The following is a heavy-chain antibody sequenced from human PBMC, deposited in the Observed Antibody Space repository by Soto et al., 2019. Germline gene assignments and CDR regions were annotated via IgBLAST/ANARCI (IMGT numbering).Heavy chain of an antibody. D-gene: IGHD3-16*01. CDR2: ISWNSGSI. V-gene: IGHV3-9*01. CDR1: GFTFDDYA. J-gene: IGHJ3*02. Sequence: EVQLVESGGGLVQPGRSLRLSCAASGFTFDDYAMHWVRQAPGKGLEWVSGISWNSGSIGYADSVKGRFTISRDNAKNSLYLQMNSRRAEDTALYYGAKSIMITFGGVTDALDIWGQGTMVTVSS. CDR3: AKSIMITFGGVTDALDI.